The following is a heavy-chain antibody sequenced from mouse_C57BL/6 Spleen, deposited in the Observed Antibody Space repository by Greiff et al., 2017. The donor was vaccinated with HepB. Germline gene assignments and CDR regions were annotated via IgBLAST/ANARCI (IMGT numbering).Heavy chain of an antibody. Sequence: QVQLQQPGAELVKPGASVKMSCKASGYTFTSYWITWVKQRPGQGLEWIGDIYPGSGSTNYNEKFKSKATLTVDTSSSTAYMQLSSLTSEDSAVYYCARFLVTTWYFDVWGTGTTVTVSS. CDR1: GYTFTSYW. CDR2: IYPGSGST. J-gene: IGHJ1*03. V-gene: IGHV1-55*01. D-gene: IGHD2-2*01. CDR3: ARFLVTTWYFDV.